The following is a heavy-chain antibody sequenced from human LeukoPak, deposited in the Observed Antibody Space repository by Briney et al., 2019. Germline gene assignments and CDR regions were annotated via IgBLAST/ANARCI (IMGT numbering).Heavy chain of an antibody. D-gene: IGHD6-13*01. J-gene: IGHJ4*02. CDR1: GFPLSSYS. CDR3: ARVMIAAAGTFYDY. Sequence: PGGSLRLSCGASGFPLSSYSMNWVRQAPGKGLEWVSSISSSSSYIYYADSMKGRFTISRDNAKNSLYLQMNSLRAEDTAVYYCARVMIAAAGTFYDYWGQGTLVTVSS. V-gene: IGHV3-21*01. CDR2: ISSSSSYI.